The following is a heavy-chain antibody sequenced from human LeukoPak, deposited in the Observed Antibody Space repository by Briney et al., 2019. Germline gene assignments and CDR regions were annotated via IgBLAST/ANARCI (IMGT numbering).Heavy chain of an antibody. CDR2: ITGGSNYM. CDR3: ARSVVPAGAWFDP. CDR1: GLPFSSYT. Sequence: GGSLRLSCAASGLPFSSYTMNWVRQAPGRGLEWVSSITGGSNYMYYRDSVKGRFTISRDNARNSLYLEMNSLRADDTAMYFCARSVVPAGAWFDPWGQGTLIIVS. J-gene: IGHJ5*02. D-gene: IGHD2-2*01. V-gene: IGHV3-21*01.